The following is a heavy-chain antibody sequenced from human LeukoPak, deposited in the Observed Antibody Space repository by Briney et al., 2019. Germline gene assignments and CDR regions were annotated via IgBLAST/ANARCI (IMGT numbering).Heavy chain of an antibody. CDR3: AREWMFIGDLGYPFTL. Sequence: SVKVSCTASGGTFSSYAISWVRQAPGQGLEWMGGIIPIFGTANYAQKFQGRVTITADESTSTAYMELSSLRSEDTAVYYCAREWMFIGDLGYPFTLWGQGTMVTVSS. J-gene: IGHJ3*01. V-gene: IGHV1-69*13. CDR2: IIPIFGTA. CDR1: GGTFSSYA. D-gene: IGHD2-21*02.